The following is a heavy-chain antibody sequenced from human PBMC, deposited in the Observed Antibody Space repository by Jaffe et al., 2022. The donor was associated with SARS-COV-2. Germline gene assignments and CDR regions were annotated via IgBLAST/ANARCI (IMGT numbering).Heavy chain of an antibody. J-gene: IGHJ4*02. CDR1: GFTFSSYA. CDR2: IRGSGSKT. D-gene: IGHD4-17*01. Sequence: EVQLLESGGGLVQPGGSLRLSCAASGFTFSSYAMTWVRQAPGKGLEWVSGIRGSGSKTYYADSVWGRFTISRDNAKNTLYLQMNSLRVDDTAVYYCANSRSDYSDYGGDYWGQGTLVTVSS. V-gene: IGHV3-23*01. CDR3: ANSRSDYSDYGGDY.